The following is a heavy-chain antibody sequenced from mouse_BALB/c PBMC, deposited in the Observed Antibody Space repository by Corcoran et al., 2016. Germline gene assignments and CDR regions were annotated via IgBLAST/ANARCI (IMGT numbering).Heavy chain of an antibody. D-gene: IGHD2-3*01. CDR3: ARSEGYYGYWYFDV. Sequence: QIQLVQSGPELKKPGETVKISCKASGYTFTNYGMNWVKQAPGKGLKWMGWINTYTGEPTYADDFKGRFAFSLETSASTAYLQINNLKNEDMATYFGARSEGYYGYWYFDVWGAGTTVTVCS. CDR1: GYTFTNYG. CDR2: INTYTGEP. J-gene: IGHJ1*01. V-gene: IGHV9-1*02.